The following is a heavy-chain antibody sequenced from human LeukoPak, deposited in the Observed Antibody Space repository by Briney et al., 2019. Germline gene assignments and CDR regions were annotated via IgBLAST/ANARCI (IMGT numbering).Heavy chain of an antibody. Sequence: SQTLSLTCAVYGGSFSGYYWSWIRQPPGKGLEWIGEINHSGSTNYNLSLKSRVTISVDTSKNQFSLKRSSVTAADTAVYYCARVRNLRNWFDPWGQGTLVTVSS. J-gene: IGHJ5*02. V-gene: IGHV4-34*01. CDR2: INHSGST. CDR1: GGSFSGYY. CDR3: ARVRNLRNWFDP.